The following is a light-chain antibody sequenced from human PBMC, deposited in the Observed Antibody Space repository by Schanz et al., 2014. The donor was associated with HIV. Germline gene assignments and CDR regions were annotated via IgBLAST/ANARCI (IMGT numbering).Light chain of an antibody. CDR3: QYFGNSGGT. V-gene: IGKV3-11*01. CDR2: DAS. Sequence: EIVLTQSPGTLSLSPGDRATLSCRASQSVSSYLAWYQQKPGQAPRLLIYDASNRATGIPARFSGSGSGTDFTLTISSLEPEDFAVYFCQYFGNSGGTFGGGTKVEIK. CDR1: QSVSSY. J-gene: IGKJ4*01.